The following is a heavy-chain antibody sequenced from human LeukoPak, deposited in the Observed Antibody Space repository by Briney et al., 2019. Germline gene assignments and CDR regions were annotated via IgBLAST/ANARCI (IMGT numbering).Heavy chain of an antibody. CDR3: AKDPWQGRGGDCYSAYFDY. V-gene: IGHV3-30*02. D-gene: IGHD2-21*01. CDR2: IRYDGSNK. J-gene: IGHJ4*02. Sequence: PGGSLRLSCAASGFTFSSYGMHWVRQAPGKGLEWVAFIRYDGSNKYYADSVKGRFTISRDNSKNTLYLQMNSLRAEDTAVYYCAKDPWQGRGGDCYSAYFDYWGQGTLVTVSS. CDR1: GFTFSSYG.